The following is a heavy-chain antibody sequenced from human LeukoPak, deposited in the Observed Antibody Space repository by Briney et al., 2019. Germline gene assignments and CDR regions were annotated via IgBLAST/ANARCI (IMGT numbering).Heavy chain of an antibody. V-gene: IGHV5-51*01. CDR3: ARRGYSYGVDY. CDR2: IYPGDSDT. CDR1: GYTFTSYW. D-gene: IGHD5-18*01. Sequence: PGESLKISCKVSGYTFTSYWIGWVRQLPGRGLEWMGIIYPGDSDTRYSPSFQGQVTISADKSISTAYLQWSSLKASDTAMYYCARRGYSYGVDYWGQGTLVTVSS. J-gene: IGHJ4*02.